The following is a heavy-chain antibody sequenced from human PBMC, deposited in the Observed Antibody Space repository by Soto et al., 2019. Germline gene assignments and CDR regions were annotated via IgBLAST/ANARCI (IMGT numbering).Heavy chain of an antibody. Sequence: QVQFQESGPGLVKPSETLSLTCTVSGGSIDNYYCSWFRQPPGKALEWIGYISYTGYSAYNFSLKKRVTRSMDTSKTQFYLTLESVTATDTSVYYCARHGFGPLHGLVDVWGQGTTVIVSS. D-gene: IGHD3-10*01. V-gene: IGHV4-59*08. CDR3: ARHGFGPLHGLVDV. CDR2: ISYTGYS. CDR1: GGSIDNYY. J-gene: IGHJ6*02.